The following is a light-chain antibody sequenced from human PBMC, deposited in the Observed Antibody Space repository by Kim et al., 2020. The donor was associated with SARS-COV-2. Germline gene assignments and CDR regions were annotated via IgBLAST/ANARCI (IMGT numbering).Light chain of an antibody. V-gene: IGLV7-46*01. CDR3: WLSHSGVRV. CDR1: TGPVTSGHF. Sequence: PGGTVTLTCGSSTGPVTSGHFPYWFRLKPGHGPKTLIYDSTSKHSWTPARFSGSLLGGKAALTLSGAQPEDEADYYCWLSHSGVRVFGGGTQLTVL. J-gene: IGLJ3*02. CDR2: DST.